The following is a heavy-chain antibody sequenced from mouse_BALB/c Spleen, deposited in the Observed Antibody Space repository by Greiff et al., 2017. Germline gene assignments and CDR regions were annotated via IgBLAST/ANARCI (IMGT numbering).Heavy chain of an antibody. CDR1: GFTFSSYG. CDR2: ISSGGSYT. J-gene: IGHJ3*01. V-gene: IGHV5-6*02. D-gene: IGHD4-1*01. Sequence: EVKLEESGGDLVKPGGSLKLSCAASGFTFSSYGMSWVRQTPDKRLEWVATISSGGSYTYYPDSVKGRFTISRDNAKNTLYLQMSSLKSEDTAMYYCARTGTRDPWFAYWGQGTLVTVSA. CDR3: ARTGTRDPWFAY.